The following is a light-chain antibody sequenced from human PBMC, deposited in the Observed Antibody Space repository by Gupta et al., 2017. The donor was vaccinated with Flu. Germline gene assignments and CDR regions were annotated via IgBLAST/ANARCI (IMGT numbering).Light chain of an antibody. CDR3: QQYNNWPPLT. CDR2: GAS. V-gene: IGKV3-15*01. J-gene: IGKJ4*01. Sequence: EKATLSCRASQRGSTNLAWYQQKPGQAPRLLIYGASTRATGIPARFSGSGSGTEFTLTISSLQSEDFAVYYCQQYNNWPPLTFGGGTKVEIK. CDR1: QRGSTN.